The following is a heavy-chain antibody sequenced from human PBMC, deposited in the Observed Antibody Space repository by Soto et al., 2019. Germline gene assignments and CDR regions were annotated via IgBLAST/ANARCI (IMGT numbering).Heavy chain of an antibody. CDR1: GYTLTELS. CDR2: FDPEDGET. Sequence: ASVKVSCKVSGYTLTELSMHWVRQAPGKGLEWMGGFDPEDGETIYAQKFQGRVTMTEDTSTDTAYMELSSLRSEDTAVYYCATVGSWNYVFDYWGQGTLVTVSS. D-gene: IGHD1-7*01. J-gene: IGHJ4*02. CDR3: ATVGSWNYVFDY. V-gene: IGHV1-24*01.